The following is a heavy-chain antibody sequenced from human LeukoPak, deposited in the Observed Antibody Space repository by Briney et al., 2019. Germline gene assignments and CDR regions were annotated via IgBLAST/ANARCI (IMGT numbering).Heavy chain of an antibody. D-gene: IGHD5-12*01. V-gene: IGHV3-21*01. Sequence: GGSLRLSCAASGFTFSSYSMNWVRQAPRKGLEWVSSISSSSSYIYYADSVKGRFTISRDNAKNSLYLQMNSLRAEDTAVYYCARDEIVATLPSLDYWGQGTLVTVSS. CDR2: ISSSSSYI. CDR3: ARDEIVATLPSLDY. CDR1: GFTFSSYS. J-gene: IGHJ4*02.